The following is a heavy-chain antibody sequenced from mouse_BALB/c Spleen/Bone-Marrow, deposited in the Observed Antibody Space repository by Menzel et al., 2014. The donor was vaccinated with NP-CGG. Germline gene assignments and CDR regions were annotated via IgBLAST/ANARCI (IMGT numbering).Heavy chain of an antibody. Sequence: QVQLQQSGAELVRPGASVKLSCKASGYMFTSFWMNWVKQRPGQGLEWIGNISPSDGYTNYSQKFKDKATLTVDKSSSTAYMQLSSPTSEDSAVYYCVRAGIMITTWVDYWGQGTTLTVSS. V-gene: IGHV1-69*02. D-gene: IGHD2-4*01. J-gene: IGHJ2*01. CDR1: GYMFTSFW. CDR3: VRAGIMITTWVDY. CDR2: ISPSDGYT.